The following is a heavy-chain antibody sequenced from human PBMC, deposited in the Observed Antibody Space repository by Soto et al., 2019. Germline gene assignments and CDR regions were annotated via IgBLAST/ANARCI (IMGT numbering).Heavy chain of an antibody. CDR1: GFTFSSYW. CDR2: INSDGSTT. Sequence: EVQLVESGGGLVQPGGSLRLSCAASGFTFSSYWMNWVRQAPGKGLVWVSRINSDGSTTGYVDSVKGRFTISRDNAKNTLYLQMNSLRAEDTAVYYCARRDQIAYYYGRDVWGQGTTVTVSS. CDR3: ARRDQIAYYYGRDV. J-gene: IGHJ6*02. D-gene: IGHD2-21*01. V-gene: IGHV3-74*01.